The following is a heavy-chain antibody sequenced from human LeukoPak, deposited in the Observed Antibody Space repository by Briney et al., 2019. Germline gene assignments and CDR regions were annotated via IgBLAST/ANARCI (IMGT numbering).Heavy chain of an antibody. CDR3: AKDSSGYMGDTDFDY. V-gene: IGHV3-23*01. CDR2: ISGSGGST. D-gene: IGHD3-22*01. CDR1: GFTFSSYA. Sequence: PGGSLRLSCAAFGFTFSSYAMSWVRQAPGKGLEWVSAISGSGGSTYYADSVKGRFTISRDNSKNTLYLQMNSLRAEDTAVYYCAKDSSGYMGDTDFDYWGQGTLVTVSS. J-gene: IGHJ4*02.